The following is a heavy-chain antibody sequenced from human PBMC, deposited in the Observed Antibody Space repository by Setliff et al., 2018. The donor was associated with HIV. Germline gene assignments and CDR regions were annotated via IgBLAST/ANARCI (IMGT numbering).Heavy chain of an antibody. Sequence: PSETLSLTCTASGGSTSSYYWSWIRQPPGKGLEWIGYIHYSGSTNYNPSLKSRVTISVDTSKNQFSLKLSSVTAADTAVYYCARDASGWQTFDYWGQGTLVTVSS. CDR2: IHYSGST. V-gene: IGHV4-59*01. CDR3: ARDASGWQTFDY. CDR1: GGSTSSYY. D-gene: IGHD6-19*01. J-gene: IGHJ4*02.